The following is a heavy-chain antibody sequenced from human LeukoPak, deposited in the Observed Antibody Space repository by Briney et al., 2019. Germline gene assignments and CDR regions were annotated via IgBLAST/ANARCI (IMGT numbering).Heavy chain of an antibody. J-gene: IGHJ4*02. D-gene: IGHD3-9*01. CDR3: ARDFYDILTGYSVYYFDY. V-gene: IGHV3-20*04. CDR2: INWNGGST. CDR1: GFTFDDYG. Sequence: GGSLRLSCAASGFTFDDYGMSWVRQAPGKGLEWVSGINWNGGSTGYADSVKGRFTVSRDNTKNSLYLQMNSLRAEDTAVYYCARDFYDILTGYSVYYFDYWGQGTLVTVSS.